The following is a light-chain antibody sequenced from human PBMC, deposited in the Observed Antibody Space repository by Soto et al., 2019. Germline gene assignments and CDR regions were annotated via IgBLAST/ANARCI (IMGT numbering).Light chain of an antibody. CDR3: QQYNNWPPFT. Sequence: EIVMTQSPATLSVSPGERATLSCRASQSVSSNLAWYQQKPGQPPRLLIYGASTRAPGIPARFSGSGSGTEFTLTISSMQSADFAVYCCQQYNNWPPFTFGPGTKVDIK. CDR2: GAS. J-gene: IGKJ3*01. CDR1: QSVSSN. V-gene: IGKV3-15*01.